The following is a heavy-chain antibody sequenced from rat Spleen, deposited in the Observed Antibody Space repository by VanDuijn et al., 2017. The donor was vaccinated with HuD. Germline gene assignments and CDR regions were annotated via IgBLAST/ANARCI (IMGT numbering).Heavy chain of an antibody. D-gene: IGHD1-7*01. CDR3: AKEGVWDVMDA. Sequence: EVQLVETGGGLVQPGRSLKLSCVASGFTFSSYWMYWIRQAPGKGLEWVSSINTDGGSTYYPDSVKGRFTISRDNAENTVYLQMNSLRSEDTATYYCAKEGVWDVMDAWGQGASVTVSS. V-gene: IGHV5-58*01. CDR1: GFTFSSYW. CDR2: INTDGGST. J-gene: IGHJ4*01.